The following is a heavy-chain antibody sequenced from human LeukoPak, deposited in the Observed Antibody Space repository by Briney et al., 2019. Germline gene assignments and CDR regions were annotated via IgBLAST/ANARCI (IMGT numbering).Heavy chain of an antibody. J-gene: IGHJ4*02. CDR1: GFTFSDYY. V-gene: IGHV3-11*04. CDR2: ITKSSNTI. CDR3: ARDRMGGSFDY. D-gene: IGHD2-15*01. Sequence: GGSLRLSCAASGFTFSDYYMSWIRQAPGKGLEWVSFITKSSNTIYYADSMKGRFTISRDNVKNSLYLQMNSLRAEDTAVYYCARDRMGGSFDYWGQGTLVTVSS.